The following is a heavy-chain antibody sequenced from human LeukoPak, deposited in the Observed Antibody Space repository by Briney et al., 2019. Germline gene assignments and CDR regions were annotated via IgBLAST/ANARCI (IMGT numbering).Heavy chain of an antibody. CDR3: ASSWDIVVVVAGNYGMDV. J-gene: IGHJ6*04. D-gene: IGHD2-15*01. CDR2: IIPIFGTA. V-gene: IGHV1-69*13. CDR1: GGTFSSYA. Sequence: GASVKVSCKASGGTFSSYAISWVRQAPGQGLEWMGGIIPIFGTANYAQKFQGRVTITADESTSTAYMELSSLRSEDTAVYYFASSWDIVVVVAGNYGMDVWGKGTTVTVSS.